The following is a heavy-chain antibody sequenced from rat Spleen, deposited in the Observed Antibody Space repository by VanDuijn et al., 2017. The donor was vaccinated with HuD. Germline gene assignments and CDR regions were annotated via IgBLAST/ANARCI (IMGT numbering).Heavy chain of an antibody. D-gene: IGHD1-5*01. J-gene: IGHJ2*01. CDR2: ISSGGGGI. CDR3: TRGCNYDCDY. CDR1: GFIFSSFP. Sequence: EVQLVESGGGLVQPGRSLKLSCAASGFIFSSFPMPWVRQAPKKGLEWVASISSGGGGIYYLGSVKGRFTISRDNAKSTLYLQMNSLRSEDTATYYCTRGCNYDCDYWGQGVMVTVSS. V-gene: IGHV5-46*01.